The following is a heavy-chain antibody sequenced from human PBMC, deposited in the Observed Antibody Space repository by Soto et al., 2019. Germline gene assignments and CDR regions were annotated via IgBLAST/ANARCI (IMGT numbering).Heavy chain of an antibody. J-gene: IGHJ4*02. D-gene: IGHD3-22*01. CDR2: IYYSVYN. CDR3: ARDGPDSSGYYWDY. Sequence: QVQLQESGPGLVKPSQTLSLTCSVSGGPISSGGYYWSWIRQHPGKGLEWIGYIYYSVYNHYNPSLKSRVTMSVDTSKNQFSLNLSSVTAADTAVYYCARDGPDSSGYYWDYWGQGTLVTVSS. CDR1: GGPISSGGYY. V-gene: IGHV4-31*03.